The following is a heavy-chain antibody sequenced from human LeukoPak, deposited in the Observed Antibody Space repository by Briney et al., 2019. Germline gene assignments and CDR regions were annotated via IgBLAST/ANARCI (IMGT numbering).Heavy chain of an antibody. V-gene: IGHV4-39*07. Sequence: SETLSLTCTVSGGSISSSSYYWGWIRQPPGKGLEWIGSIYYSGSTYYNPSLKSRVTISVDTSKNQFSLKLSSVTAADTAVYYCARDGYPYSGSYLGVNWFDPWGQGTLVTVSS. CDR2: IYYSGST. CDR3: ARDGYPYSGSYLGVNWFDP. J-gene: IGHJ5*02. CDR1: GGSISSSSYY. D-gene: IGHD1-26*01.